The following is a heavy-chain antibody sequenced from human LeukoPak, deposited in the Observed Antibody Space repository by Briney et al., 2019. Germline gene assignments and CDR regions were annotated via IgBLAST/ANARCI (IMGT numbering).Heavy chain of an antibody. V-gene: IGHV3-33*01. CDR1: GFTFSSYG. CDR3: ARDFVPTVSLNFDY. CDR2: IWYDGINK. Sequence: RAGGSLRLSCAASGFTFSSYGMPWVRQAPGKGLEWVAVIWYDGINKYYADSVKGRFTISRDNSKNTLYLQMNSLRAEDTAVYYCARDFVPTVSLNFDYWGQGTLVTVSS. D-gene: IGHD4-17*01. J-gene: IGHJ4*02.